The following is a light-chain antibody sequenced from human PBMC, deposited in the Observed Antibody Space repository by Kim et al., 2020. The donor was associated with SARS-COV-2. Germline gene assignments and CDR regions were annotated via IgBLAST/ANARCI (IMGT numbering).Light chain of an antibody. CDR1: QSVSNF. V-gene: IGKV3-11*01. CDR2: DAF. Sequence: LSIGERATLACRASQSVSNFLAWYQHKPGQSPRLLMYDAFNRATGIPARFSGSVSGTDFTLTISSLEPEDFAVYYCQQRHNWPLTFGGGTKVDIK. CDR3: QQRHNWPLT. J-gene: IGKJ4*01.